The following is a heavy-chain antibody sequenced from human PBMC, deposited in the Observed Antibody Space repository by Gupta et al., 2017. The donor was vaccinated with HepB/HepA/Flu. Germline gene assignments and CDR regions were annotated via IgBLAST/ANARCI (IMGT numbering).Heavy chain of an antibody. CDR3: ARGAGAIYSYYYMDV. J-gene: IGHJ6*03. Sequence: WSWIRQPPGKGLEWIGYIYYSGSTNYNPSLKSRVAMSVDTSKNQFSLKLSSMTAADTAVYYCARGAGAIYSYYYMDVGCKGTTVTVSS. D-gene: IGHD2-2*02. V-gene: IGHV4-59*01. CDR2: IYYSGST.